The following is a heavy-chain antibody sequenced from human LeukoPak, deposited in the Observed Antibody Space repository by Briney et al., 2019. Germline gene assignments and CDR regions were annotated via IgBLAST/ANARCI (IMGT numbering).Heavy chain of an antibody. J-gene: IGHJ4*02. D-gene: IGHD3-10*01. CDR1: GGSISSSSYY. V-gene: IGHV4-39*07. Sequence: SETLSLTCTVSGGSISSSSYYWGWIRQPPGKGLEWIGSIYYSGSTYYNPSLKSRVTISVDKSKNQFSLKLSSVTAADTAVYYCAREASGSGSYYPIDYWGQGTLVTVSS. CDR2: IYYSGST. CDR3: AREASGSGSYYPIDY.